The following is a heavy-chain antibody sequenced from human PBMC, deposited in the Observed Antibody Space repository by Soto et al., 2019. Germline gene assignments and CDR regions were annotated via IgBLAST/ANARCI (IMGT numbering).Heavy chain of an antibody. D-gene: IGHD3-10*01. CDR3: ARSYYGSGSYYTDFDY. J-gene: IGHJ4*02. V-gene: IGHV5-51*01. CDR2: IYPGDSDT. Sequence: GESLKISCKGSGYSFTSYWIGWVRQMPGKGLEWMGIIYPGDSDTRYSPSFQGQVTISADKSISTAYLQWSSLKASDTAMYYCARSYYGSGSYYTDFDYWGQGTLVTVSS. CDR1: GYSFTSYW.